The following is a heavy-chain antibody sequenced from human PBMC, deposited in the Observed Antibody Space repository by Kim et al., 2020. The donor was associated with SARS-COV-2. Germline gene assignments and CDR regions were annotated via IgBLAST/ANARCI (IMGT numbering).Heavy chain of an antibody. J-gene: IGHJ6*03. V-gene: IGHV4-59*01. CDR3: ARATTYDFWSGYLTYYYYMDV. CDR2: IYYSGST. CDR1: GGSISSYY. D-gene: IGHD3-3*01. Sequence: SETLSLTCTVSGGSISSYYWSWIRQPPGKGLEWIGYIYYSGSTNYNPSLKSRVTISVDTSKNQFSLKLSSVTAADTAVYYCARATTYDFWSGYLTYYYYMDVWGKGTTVTVSS.